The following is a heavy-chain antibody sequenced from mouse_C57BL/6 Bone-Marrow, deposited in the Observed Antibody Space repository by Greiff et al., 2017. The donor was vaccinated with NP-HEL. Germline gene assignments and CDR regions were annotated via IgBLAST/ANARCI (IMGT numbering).Heavy chain of an antibody. D-gene: IGHD2-10*02. CDR1: GYSFTDYY. CDR2: INPNYGTT. V-gene: IGHV1-39*01. J-gene: IGHJ4*01. Sequence: VQLQQSGPELVKPGASVKISCKASGYSFTDYYMNWVKQSNGKSLEWIGVINPNYGTTSYNQKFKGKATLTADQSSSTAYMQLNSLTSEYSAVYSCALYGNYFFYTVDYRGRGTSVTVSS. CDR3: ALYGNYFFYTVDY.